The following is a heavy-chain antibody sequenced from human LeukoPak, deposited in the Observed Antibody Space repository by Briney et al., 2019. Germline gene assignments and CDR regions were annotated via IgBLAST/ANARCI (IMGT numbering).Heavy chain of an antibody. V-gene: IGHV1-2*02. CDR1: GYTFTGYY. CDR3: ATAPRRITIFGVVIIPGFYDY. Sequence: ASVKVSCKASGYTFTGYYMHWVRQAPGQGLEWMGWINPNSGGTNYAQKFQGRVTMTRDTSISTAYMELSRLRSEDTAVYYCATAPRRITIFGVVIIPGFYDYWGQGTLVTVSS. J-gene: IGHJ4*02. CDR2: INPNSGGT. D-gene: IGHD3-3*01.